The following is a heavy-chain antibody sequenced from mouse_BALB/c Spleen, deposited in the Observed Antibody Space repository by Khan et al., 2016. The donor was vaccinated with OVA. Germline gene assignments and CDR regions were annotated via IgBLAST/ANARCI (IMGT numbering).Heavy chain of an antibody. CDR3: ARGGFAY. CDR1: GFTFIDYG. Sequence: EVELVESGGGLVQPGGSRKLSCAASGFTFIDYGMAWVRQTPGKGPEWIAFISSVAYSIYYADTVTGRFTISRETAKNTRYLEMSRLRSDYTALYYCARGGFAYWGQGTLVTVSA. CDR2: ISSVAYSI. V-gene: IGHV5-15*02. J-gene: IGHJ3*01.